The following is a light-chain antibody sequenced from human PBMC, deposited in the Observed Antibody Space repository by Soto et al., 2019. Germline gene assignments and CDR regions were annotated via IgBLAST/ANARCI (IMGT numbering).Light chain of an antibody. V-gene: IGKV3-11*01. CDR1: QSVSNY. CDR2: DAS. J-gene: IGKJ5*01. Sequence: EIVLTQSPATLSLSPGERATLSCRASQSVSNYLAWYQQKPGQAPRLLIYDASNRATDIPARFSGSGSGTDFTLSIRRLQTEYLAVYFCQPGMNWPAFTFGQGTRLEIK. CDR3: QPGMNWPAFT.